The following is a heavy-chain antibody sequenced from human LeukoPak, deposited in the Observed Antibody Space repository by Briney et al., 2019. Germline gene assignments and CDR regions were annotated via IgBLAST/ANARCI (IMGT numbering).Heavy chain of an antibody. CDR3: ARDLYCSGGSCYHGAEYFQH. J-gene: IGHJ1*01. Sequence: ASVKVSCKASGYTFTGYYMHWVRQAPGQGLEWMGRINPNSGGTNYAQKFQGRVTITRDTSVSTAYMELSRLRSDDTAVYYCARDLYCSGGSCYHGAEYFQHWGQGTLVTVSS. D-gene: IGHD2-15*01. CDR1: GYTFTGYY. V-gene: IGHV1-2*06. CDR2: INPNSGGT.